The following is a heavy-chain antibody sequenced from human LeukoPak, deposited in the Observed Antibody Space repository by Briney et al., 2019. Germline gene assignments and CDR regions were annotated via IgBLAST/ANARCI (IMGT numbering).Heavy chain of an antibody. CDR3: ARPDVLLWFGELSAAFDT. Sequence: SVKVSCKASGGTFSSYAISWVRQAPGQGLEWMGGIIPIFGTANYAQKFQGRVTITADESTSTAYMELSSLRSEDTAVYYCARPDVLLWFGELSAAFDTWGQGTMVTVSS. J-gene: IGHJ3*02. CDR2: IIPIFGTA. V-gene: IGHV1-69*01. D-gene: IGHD3-10*01. CDR1: GGTFSSYA.